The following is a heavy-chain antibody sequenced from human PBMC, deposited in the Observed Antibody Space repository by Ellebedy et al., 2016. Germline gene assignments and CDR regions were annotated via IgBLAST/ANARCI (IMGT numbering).Heavy chain of an antibody. Sequence: SETLSLTCAVSGGSISSSNWWSWVRQPPGKGLEWIGEIYHSGSTNYNPSLKSRVTISVDKSKNQFSLKLSSVTAADTAVYYCARVGDYDSSGYYPNTYAFDIWGQGTMVTVSS. V-gene: IGHV4-4*02. CDR1: GGSISSSNW. D-gene: IGHD3-22*01. CDR3: ARVGDYDSSGYYPNTYAFDI. J-gene: IGHJ3*02. CDR2: IYHSGST.